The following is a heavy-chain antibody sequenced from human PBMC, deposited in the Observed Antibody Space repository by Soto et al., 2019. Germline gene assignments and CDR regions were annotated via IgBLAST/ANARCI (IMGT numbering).Heavy chain of an antibody. CDR3: ARDLNGYPNWFDP. Sequence: PSETLSLTCTVSGGSINSGDFYWSWVRQSPGKGLEWIGYIFYSGITHYTPSLKSRVTISIDTSKNQFSLHLSSVTAADTAVYYCARDLNGYPNWFDPWVLRLSWSPSPQ. CDR2: IFYSGIT. CDR1: GGSINSGDFY. V-gene: IGHV4-30-4*01. J-gene: IGHJ5*02. D-gene: IGHD5-12*01.